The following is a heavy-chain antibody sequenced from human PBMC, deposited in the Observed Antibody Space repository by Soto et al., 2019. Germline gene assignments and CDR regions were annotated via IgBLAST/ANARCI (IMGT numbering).Heavy chain of an antibody. CDR1: GGSISSGGYY. CDR2: IYHSGTT. V-gene: IGHV4-31*03. D-gene: IGHD2-2*01. CDR3: ARVRGNPLLGWFDP. J-gene: IGHJ5*02. Sequence: QVQLQESGPGLVKPSQTLSLTCTVSGGSISSGGYYWSWIRQHPGKGLEWIGYIYHSGTTYYNPSLKSRVTLSVDTSKNPFPLKLPSVTAADTAVYYCARVRGNPLLGWFDPWGQGTLVTVSS.